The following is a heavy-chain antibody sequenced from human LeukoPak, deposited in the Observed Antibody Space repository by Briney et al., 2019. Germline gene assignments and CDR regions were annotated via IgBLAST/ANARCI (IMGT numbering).Heavy chain of an antibody. CDR2: INHSGST. Sequence: SETLSLTCGVYGGSLRGHYWSWIRQPPGKGLEWVGEINHSGSTNYNPSFWGRVTISVDASKNQFFLKLNSVTAADTAVYYCARESDPITGYFYYYMDVWGRGTTVTVSS. D-gene: IGHD3-10*01. CDR1: GGSLRGHY. J-gene: IGHJ6*03. V-gene: IGHV4-34*01. CDR3: ARESDPITGYFYYYMDV.